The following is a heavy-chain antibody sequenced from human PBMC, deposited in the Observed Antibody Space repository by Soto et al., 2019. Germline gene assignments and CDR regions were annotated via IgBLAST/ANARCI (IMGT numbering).Heavy chain of an antibody. CDR2: IIPIFGTA. D-gene: IGHD3-22*01. Sequence: QVQLVQSGAEGKKPGSSVKVSGKASGGTFSSYAISWGRQAPGQGLEWMGGIIPIFGTANYAQKFQGRVTITADESTSTAYMELSSLRSEDTAVYYCASWDSDSSGSGDYWGQGTLVTVSS. CDR1: GGTFSSYA. CDR3: ASWDSDSSGSGDY. V-gene: IGHV1-69*01. J-gene: IGHJ4*02.